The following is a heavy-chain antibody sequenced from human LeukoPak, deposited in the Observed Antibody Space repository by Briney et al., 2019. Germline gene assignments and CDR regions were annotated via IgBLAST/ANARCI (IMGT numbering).Heavy chain of an antibody. D-gene: IGHD3-9*01. CDR3: ARLYRGDYDVLTGYYWVFDQ. Sequence: ASVKVSCKASGYSITGYYMHWVRQAPGQGLEWMGWINPDSGDTKYAQKFQGRVTMTRDTSISTAYMELNRLRSADTAVYYCARLYRGDYDVLTGYYWVFDQWGQGTLVTVSS. CDR1: GYSITGYY. CDR2: INPDSGDT. J-gene: IGHJ4*02. V-gene: IGHV1-2*02.